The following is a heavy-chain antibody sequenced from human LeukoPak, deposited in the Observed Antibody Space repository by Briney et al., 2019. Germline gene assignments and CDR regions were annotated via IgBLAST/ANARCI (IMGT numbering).Heavy chain of an antibody. CDR1: GGSFSGYY. CDR3: ARGLPYYDSSGYCFYFDY. D-gene: IGHD3-22*01. CDR2: INHSGST. Sequence: SETLSLTCAVYGGSFSGYYWSWLRQPPGKGLEWSGEINHSGSTNYNPSLKSRVTISVDTSKNQFSLKQSSVTAAETAVYYCARGLPYYDSSGYCFYFDYWGQGTLVTVSS. V-gene: IGHV4-34*01. J-gene: IGHJ4*02.